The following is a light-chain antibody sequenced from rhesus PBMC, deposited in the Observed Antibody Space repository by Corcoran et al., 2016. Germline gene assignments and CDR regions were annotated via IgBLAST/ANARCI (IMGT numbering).Light chain of an antibody. J-gene: IGKJ3*01. Sequence: DIQMTQSPSSLSASVGDRVTITFRARENVTNYLHWYQQKPGKVPKFLIYAASNLQSGVPSSFRGSGSGTDYTFTISSLQPEDVATYYCQHSYGTPFTFGPGTKLDIK. CDR3: QHSYGTPFT. CDR2: AAS. CDR1: ENVTNY. V-gene: IGKV1-74*01.